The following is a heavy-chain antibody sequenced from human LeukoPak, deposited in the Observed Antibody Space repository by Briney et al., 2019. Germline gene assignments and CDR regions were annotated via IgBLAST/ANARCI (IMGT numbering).Heavy chain of an antibody. V-gene: IGHV1-18*01. CDR2: ISAHNGNT. CDR1: GYTFTTYG. Sequence: ASVKVSCKASGYTFTTYGLSWVRQAPGQGLEWMGWISAHNGNTNYAQKLQGRVTMTTDTSTSTAYMELRSLRSDDTAVYYCVREGGDSSGYYFLYWGLGTLVTVSS. CDR3: VREGGDSSGYYFLY. D-gene: IGHD3-22*01. J-gene: IGHJ4*02.